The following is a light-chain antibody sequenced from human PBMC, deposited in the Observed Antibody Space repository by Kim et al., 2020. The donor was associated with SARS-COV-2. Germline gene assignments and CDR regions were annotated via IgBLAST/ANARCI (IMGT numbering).Light chain of an antibody. CDR2: DAS. CDR3: QQYDTYST. CDR1: QSINSW. J-gene: IGKJ2*01. Sequence: DIQMTQSPSTLSASVGDRVTITCRASQSINSWSAWYQQKAGKAPKLLIYDASNLESGVPSRFSGSGSGTEFTLTISSLQPDDFATYYCQQYDTYSTFGQGTKVDIK. V-gene: IGKV1-5*01.